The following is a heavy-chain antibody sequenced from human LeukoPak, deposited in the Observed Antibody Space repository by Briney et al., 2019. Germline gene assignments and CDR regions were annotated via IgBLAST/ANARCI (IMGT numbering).Heavy chain of an antibody. CDR3: ARPFGGLQYYCGSGSYYNPDAFDI. CDR2: INHNSGGT. Sequence: ASVKVSCKASGYTFTGYYMHWVRQAPGQGLEWMGRINHNSGGTNYAQKFQGRVTMTRDTSISTAYMELSRLRSDYTAVYYCARPFGGLQYYCGSGSYYNPDAFDIWGQGTMVTVSS. CDR1: GYTFTGYY. J-gene: IGHJ3*02. D-gene: IGHD3-10*01. V-gene: IGHV1-2*06.